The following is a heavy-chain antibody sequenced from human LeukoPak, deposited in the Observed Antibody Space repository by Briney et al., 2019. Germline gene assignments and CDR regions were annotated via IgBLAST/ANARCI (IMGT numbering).Heavy chain of an antibody. J-gene: IGHJ4*02. CDR3: ATENLELLRGTSIDY. Sequence: YPGGSLRLSCAASGFTVSSNYMSWVRQAPGKGLEWVSVIYSGGSTYYADSVKGRFTISRDNSKNTLYLQMNSLRAEDTAVYYCATENLELLRGTSIDYWGQGTLVTVSS. CDR1: GFTVSSNY. D-gene: IGHD1-26*01. V-gene: IGHV3-66*01. CDR2: IYSGGST.